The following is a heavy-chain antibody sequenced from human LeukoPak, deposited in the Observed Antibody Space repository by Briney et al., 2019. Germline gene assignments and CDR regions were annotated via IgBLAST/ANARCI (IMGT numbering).Heavy chain of an antibody. CDR1: GFTVSSNY. Sequence: PGGSLRLSCAASGFTVSSNYMSCVRQAPGKGLEWVSVIYSGGSTYYADSVKGRFTISRDNSKNTLYLQMNSLRAEDTAVYYCARASVLLWFGESTGYYFDYWGQGTLVTVSS. J-gene: IGHJ4*02. CDR2: IYSGGST. D-gene: IGHD3-10*01. V-gene: IGHV3-53*01. CDR3: ARASVLLWFGESTGYYFDY.